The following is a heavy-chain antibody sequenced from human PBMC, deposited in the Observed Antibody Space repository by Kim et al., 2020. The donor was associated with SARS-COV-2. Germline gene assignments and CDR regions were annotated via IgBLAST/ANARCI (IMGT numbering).Heavy chain of an antibody. CDR3: ARDWAAAAGKGGDWFDP. J-gene: IGHJ5*02. Sequence: SQTLSLTCAISGDSVSSNSAAWNWIRQSPSRGLEWLGRTYYRSKWYNDYAVSVKSRITINPDTSKNQFSLQLNSVTPEDTAVYYCARDWAAAAGKGGDWFDPWGQGTLVTVSS. D-gene: IGHD6-13*01. CDR1: GDSVSSNSAA. V-gene: IGHV6-1*01. CDR2: TYYRSKWYN.